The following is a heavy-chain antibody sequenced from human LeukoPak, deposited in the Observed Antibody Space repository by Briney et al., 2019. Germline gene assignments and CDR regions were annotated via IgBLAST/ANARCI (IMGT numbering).Heavy chain of an antibody. Sequence: GGSLRLSCAASGFTFSDYYMSWIRQAPGKGLEWVSYISSSGSTIYYADSVKGRFTISRDNAKNSLYLQMNSLRAEDTAVYYCARQAYSRSYYYYYMDVWGKGTTVTVSS. V-gene: IGHV3-11*04. CDR3: ARQAYSRSYYYYYMDV. D-gene: IGHD6-13*01. CDR1: GFTFSDYY. CDR2: ISSSGSTI. J-gene: IGHJ6*03.